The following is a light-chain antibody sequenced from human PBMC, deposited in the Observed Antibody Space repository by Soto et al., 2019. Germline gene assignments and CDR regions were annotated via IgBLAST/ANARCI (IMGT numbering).Light chain of an antibody. J-gene: IGKJ1*01. CDR2: GAS. CDR3: QQYNNWPRT. V-gene: IGKV3-15*01. Sequence: EIVMTQSSATLSVSPGERATLSCRASQSVSNNLAWYQQKPGQAPRLLIYGASTRATGIPARFSGSGSGTEFTLTISSLQSEDFAVYYCQQYNNWPRTFGQGTKVDIK. CDR1: QSVSNN.